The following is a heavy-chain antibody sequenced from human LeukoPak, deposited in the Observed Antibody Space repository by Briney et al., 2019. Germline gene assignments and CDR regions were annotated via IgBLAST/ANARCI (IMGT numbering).Heavy chain of an antibody. V-gene: IGHV1-2*02. CDR3: ARTIAARIDY. CDR1: GYTFTGYY. J-gene: IGHJ4*02. CDR2: INPNSGGT. D-gene: IGHD6-6*01. Sequence: ASVKVSCKASGYTFTGYYLHWVRQAPGQGLEWMGCINPNSGGTNYTQKSQGRVTMTRDTSISTAYMELSRLRSDDTAVYYCARTIAARIDYWGQGTLVTVSS.